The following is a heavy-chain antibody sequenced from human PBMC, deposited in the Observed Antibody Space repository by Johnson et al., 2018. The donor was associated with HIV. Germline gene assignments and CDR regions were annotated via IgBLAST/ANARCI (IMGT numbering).Heavy chain of an antibody. V-gene: IGHV3-7*03. J-gene: IGHJ3*02. CDR2: IKQDGSEK. CDR3: AREGLRHDAFDI. Sequence: VQLVESGGGLVQPGGSLRLSCAASGFIFGMFSMRWVRQAPGRGLERVANIKQDGSEKYYVDSVKGRFTISRDNAKNSLYLQMNSLRAEDTALYYCAREGLRHDAFDIWGQGTMVTVSS. D-gene: IGHD5-12*01. CDR1: GFIFGMFS.